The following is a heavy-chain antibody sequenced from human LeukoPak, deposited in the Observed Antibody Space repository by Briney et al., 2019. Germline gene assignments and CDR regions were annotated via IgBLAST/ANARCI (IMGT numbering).Heavy chain of an antibody. D-gene: IGHD5-18*01. CDR3: ARGFRDTAMFLDY. Sequence: GGSLRLSCAASGITFSSYEMNWVRQAPGKGLEWVSCISSSGSTMYYADSVRGRFTISRDNAKNSLYLRMNSLRVEDTAVYYCARGFRDTAMFLDYWGQGTLVTVSS. J-gene: IGHJ4*02. V-gene: IGHV3-48*03. CDR2: ISSSGSTM. CDR1: GITFSSYE.